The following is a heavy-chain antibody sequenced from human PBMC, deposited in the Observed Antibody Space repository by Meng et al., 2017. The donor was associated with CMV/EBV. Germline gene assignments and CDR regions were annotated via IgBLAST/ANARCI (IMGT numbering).Heavy chain of an antibody. J-gene: IGHJ1*01. CDR1: GFTFTSSA. V-gene: IGHV1-58*01. CDR3: AAGGNIVVVPAATMGESEYFQH. D-gene: IGHD2-2*01. Sequence: SVKVSCKASGFTFTSSAVQWVRQARGKRLEWIGWIVVGSGNTNYAQKFQERVTITRDMSTSTAYMELSSLRSEDTAVYYCAAGGNIVVVPAATMGESEYFQHWGQGTLVTVSS. CDR2: IVVGSGNT.